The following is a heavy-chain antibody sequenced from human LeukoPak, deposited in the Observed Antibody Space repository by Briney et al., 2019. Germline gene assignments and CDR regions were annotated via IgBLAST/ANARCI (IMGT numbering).Heavy chain of an antibody. J-gene: IGHJ4*02. CDR2: ISAYNGKT. D-gene: IGHD3-22*01. CDR1: GYTFNSYG. V-gene: IGHV1-18*01. Sequence: ASVKVSCKASGYTFNSYGISWVRQAPGQGLEWMAWISAYNGKTNYAQKLQGRVTMTRDTSTSTAYMELRSLRSDDTAVYYCARDVSHRLFYDSSGYYILFDYWGQGTLVTVSS. CDR3: ARDVSHRLFYDSSGYYILFDY.